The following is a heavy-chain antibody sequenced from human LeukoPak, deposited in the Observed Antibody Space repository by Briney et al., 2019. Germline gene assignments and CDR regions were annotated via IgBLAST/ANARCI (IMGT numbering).Heavy chain of an antibody. CDR2: FDFEDGKT. CDR1: GYSLTTMS. D-gene: IGHD5/OR15-5a*01. CDR3: ATGNTWGFYAFDS. Sequence: ASVKVSCKVSGYSLTTMSIHWLRQAPGKGLEWLGGFDFEDGKTIYTQNLEARLTMTDDTSADTAYMELSSLRSEDTAVYYCATGNTWGFYAFDSWGQGTLITVSS. J-gene: IGHJ4*02. V-gene: IGHV1-24*01.